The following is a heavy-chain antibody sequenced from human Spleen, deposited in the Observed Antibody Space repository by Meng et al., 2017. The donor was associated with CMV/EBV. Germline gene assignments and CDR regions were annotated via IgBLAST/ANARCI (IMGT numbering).Heavy chain of an antibody. CDR3: ARAVTKGYYYYGMDV. CDR2: IYYNGHT. D-gene: IGHD4-11*01. J-gene: IGHJ6*02. V-gene: IGHV4-31*03. CDR1: GTSMKSGGYF. Sequence: LRLSCSVSGTSMKSGGYFWSWIRQLPGHGLEWIGYIYYNGHTYYNPSLKSRVTISVDTSKNQFSLKLSAVTAADTAVYYCARAVTKGYYYYGMDVWGQGTTVTVSS.